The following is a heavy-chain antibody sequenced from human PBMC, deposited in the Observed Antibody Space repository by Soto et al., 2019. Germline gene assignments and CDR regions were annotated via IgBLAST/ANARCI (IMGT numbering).Heavy chain of an antibody. Sequence: QVQLVQSGAEMRKPGASVKVSCKTSGYTFINYGISWVRQAPGQGLAWMGWINGYNGNTNYAQNFQGRVAMTTDTSTSTVYMELRNMRSDDTAVYYCARGDSPVQFDYWGEGHLVTVSS. J-gene: IGHJ4*02. V-gene: IGHV1-18*01. D-gene: IGHD4-4*01. CDR3: ARGDSPVQFDY. CDR1: GYTFINYG. CDR2: INGYNGNT.